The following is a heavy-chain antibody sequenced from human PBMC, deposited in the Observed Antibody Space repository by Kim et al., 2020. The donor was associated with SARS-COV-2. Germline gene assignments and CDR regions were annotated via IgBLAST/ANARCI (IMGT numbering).Heavy chain of an antibody. CDR3: AKDGIMTTAGI. V-gene: IGHV3-23*01. Sequence: GGSLRLSCAASGFTFSSYAMSWVRQAPGKGLEWVSAISGSGGSTYYADSVKSRFTISRDNSKNTLYLQMNSLRAEDTAVYYCAKDGIMTTAGIWGQGTMVTVSS. J-gene: IGHJ3*02. CDR1: GFTFSSYA. CDR2: ISGSGGST. D-gene: IGHD4-17*01.